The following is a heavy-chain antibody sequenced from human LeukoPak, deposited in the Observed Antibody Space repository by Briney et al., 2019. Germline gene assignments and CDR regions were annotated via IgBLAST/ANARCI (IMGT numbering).Heavy chain of an antibody. Sequence: GGSLRLSCAASGSTFSSYAMSWVRQAPGKGLEWVGRIKSKTDGGTTDYAAPVKGRFTISRDNAKTSLYLQMNSLRAEDTALYYCARVVGVTHFDYWGQGNLVTVSS. CDR1: GSTFSSYA. CDR2: IKSKTDGGTT. D-gene: IGHD1-26*01. J-gene: IGHJ4*02. CDR3: ARVVGVTHFDY. V-gene: IGHV3-15*05.